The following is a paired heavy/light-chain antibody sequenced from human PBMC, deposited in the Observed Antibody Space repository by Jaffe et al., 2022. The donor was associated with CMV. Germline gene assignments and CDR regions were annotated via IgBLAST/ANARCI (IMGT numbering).Light chain of an antibody. J-gene: IGKJ1*01. V-gene: IGKV3-20*01. CDR1: QSIARSR. CDR2: GTS. CDR3: QQYSGSPWT. Sequence: EIVLTQSPGTLSLSPGERATLSCRASQSIARSRLVWYQQKPGQAPRALIHGTSTRATGIPERFSGSGSGTDFTLTISGLEAEDFAVYYCQQYSGSPWTFGQGTRVEI.
Heavy chain of an antibody. Sequence: EMQLVQSGEELKKPGESLRISCQGSGYSLTTYWISWLRQLPGKGPEWVGRIAPIDSSTDYSPSFRGQVTISLDESLNTAYLHWNSLKASDSALYWCATGFSAWTLWGQGTLVTVSS. J-gene: IGHJ1*01. CDR1: GYSLTTYW. V-gene: IGHV5-10-1*03. CDR2: IAPIDSST. CDR3: ATGFSAWTL. D-gene: IGHD6-19*01.